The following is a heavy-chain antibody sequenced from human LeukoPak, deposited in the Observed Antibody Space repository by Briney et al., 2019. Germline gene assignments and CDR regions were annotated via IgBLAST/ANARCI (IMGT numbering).Heavy chain of an antibody. CDR1: GFTFSSYG. CDR2: IRYAGTNE. D-gene: IGHD3-3*01. CDR3: APSILGVAPPGGGANY. V-gene: IGHV3-30*02. Sequence: GGSLRLSCAASGFTFSSYGMHWVRQAPGKGLEWLAFIRYAGTNETYADSVKGRFTISRDNAKNSLYLQMNSLRDEDTAVYYCAPSILGVAPPGGGANYWGQGTLVTVSS. J-gene: IGHJ4*02.